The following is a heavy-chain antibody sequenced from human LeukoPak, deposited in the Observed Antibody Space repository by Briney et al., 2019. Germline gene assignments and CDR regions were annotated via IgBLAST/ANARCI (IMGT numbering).Heavy chain of an antibody. Sequence: GGSLRLSCAASGFTFSSYAMHWVRQAPGKGLEWVAVISHDGSNKYYADSVKGRFTISRDNSKNTLYLQMNSLRAEDTAVYYCAKYTHSSGFDYWGQGTLVTVSS. CDR2: ISHDGSNK. D-gene: IGHD3-22*01. V-gene: IGHV3-30-3*02. CDR3: AKYTHSSGFDY. J-gene: IGHJ4*02. CDR1: GFTFSSYA.